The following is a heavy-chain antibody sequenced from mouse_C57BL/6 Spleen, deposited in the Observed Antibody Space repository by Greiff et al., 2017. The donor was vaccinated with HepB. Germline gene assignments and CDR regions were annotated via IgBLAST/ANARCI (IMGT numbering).Heavy chain of an antibody. Sequence: QVQLQQSGAELVKPGASVKISCKASGYAFSSYWMNWVKQRPGKGLEWIGQIYPGDGDTNYNGKFKGKATLTADKSSSTAYMQLSSLTSEDSVVYFWSSMPDRDSNYVDYFDYWGQGTTLTVSS. D-gene: IGHD2-5*01. V-gene: IGHV1-80*01. CDR1: GYAFSSYW. CDR3: SSMPDRDSNYVDYFDY. J-gene: IGHJ2*01. CDR2: IYPGDGDT.